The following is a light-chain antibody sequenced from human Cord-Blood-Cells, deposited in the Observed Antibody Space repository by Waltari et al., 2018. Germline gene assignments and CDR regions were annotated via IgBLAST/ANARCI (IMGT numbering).Light chain of an antibody. CDR2: EVS. CDR3: SSYTSSSTYV. V-gene: IGLV2-14*01. Sequence: PASVSGPPGQSITISCTGTSSDVGGYNYVSWYQQHPGKAPKLMIYEVSNRPSGVSNRFSGSKSGNTASLTISGLQAEDEADYYCSSYTSSSTYVFGTGTKVTVL. CDR1: SSDVGGYNY. J-gene: IGLJ1*01.